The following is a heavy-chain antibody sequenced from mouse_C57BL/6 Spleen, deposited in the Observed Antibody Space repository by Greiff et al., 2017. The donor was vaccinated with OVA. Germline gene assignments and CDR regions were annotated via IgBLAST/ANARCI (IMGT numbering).Heavy chain of an antibody. J-gene: IGHJ4*01. CDR1: GYAFSSYW. D-gene: IGHD1-1*01. CDR3: AREVLRFYAMDY. Sequence: QVHVKQSGAELVKPGASVKISCKASGYAFSSYWMNWVKQRPGKGLEWIGQIYPGDGDTNYNGKFKGKATLTADKSSSTAYMQLSSLTSEDSAVYFCAREVLRFYAMDYWGQGTSVTVSS. V-gene: IGHV1-80*01. CDR2: IYPGDGDT.